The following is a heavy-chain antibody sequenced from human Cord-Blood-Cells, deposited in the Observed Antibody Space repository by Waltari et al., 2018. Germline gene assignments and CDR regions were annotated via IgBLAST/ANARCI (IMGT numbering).Heavy chain of an antibody. V-gene: IGHV1-8*01. D-gene: IGHD3-9*01. J-gene: IGHJ2*01. CDR1: GYTFTSYD. CDR2: MNPNSGNT. Sequence: GQSGAEVKKPGASVKVSCKASGYTFTSYDINWVRQATGQGLEWMGWMNPNSGNTGYAQKFQGRVTMTRNTSISTAYMELSSLRSEDTAVYYCARSDYDILTAPYWYFDLWGRGTLVTVSS. CDR3: ARSDYDILTAPYWYFDL.